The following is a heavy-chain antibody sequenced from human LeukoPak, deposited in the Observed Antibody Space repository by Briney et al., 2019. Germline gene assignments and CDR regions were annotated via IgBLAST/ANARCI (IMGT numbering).Heavy chain of an antibody. CDR1: GLTFNSHS. V-gene: IGHV3-33*08. D-gene: IGHD2-15*01. CDR2: IWYDGSNK. CDR3: ARELGYCSGGSCYFDY. J-gene: IGHJ4*02. Sequence: GGSLRLSCVASGLTFNSHSMSWVRQAPGKGLEWVAIIWYDGSNKYYADSVKGRFTISRDNSKNTLYLQMNSLRAEDTAVYYCARELGYCSGGSCYFDYWGQGTLVTVSS.